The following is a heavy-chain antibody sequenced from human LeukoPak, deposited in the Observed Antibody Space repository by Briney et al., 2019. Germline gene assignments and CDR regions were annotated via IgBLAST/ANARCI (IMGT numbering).Heavy chain of an antibody. CDR2: ISSSSSYI. D-gene: IGHD1-26*01. J-gene: IGHJ6*02. CDR1: GFTFSSYS. Sequence: GGSLRLSCAASGFTFSSYSMNWVRQAPGKGLEWVSSISSSSSYIYYADSVKGRFTISRDNAKNSLYLQMSSLRAEDTAVYYCAREWELLGYYYYGMDVWGQGTTVTVSS. V-gene: IGHV3-21*01. CDR3: AREWELLGYYYYGMDV.